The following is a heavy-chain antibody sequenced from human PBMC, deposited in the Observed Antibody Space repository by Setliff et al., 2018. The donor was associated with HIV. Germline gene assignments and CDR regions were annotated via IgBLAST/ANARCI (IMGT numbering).Heavy chain of an antibody. CDR3: ARPSHVYDDDGPLGY. CDR1: GYTFTSYG. Sequence: VASVKVSCKASGYTFTSYGISWVRQAPGQGLEWMAWMNPSTGEIGYAQKFQGRLTMTRDSSITTAFMELRGLRSEDTAIYYCARPSHVYDDDGPLGYWGQGTLVTVSS. J-gene: IGHJ4*02. D-gene: IGHD3-16*01. V-gene: IGHV1-8*02. CDR2: MNPSTGEI.